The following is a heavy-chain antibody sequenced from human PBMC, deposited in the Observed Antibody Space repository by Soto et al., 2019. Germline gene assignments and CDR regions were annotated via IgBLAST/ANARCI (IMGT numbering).Heavy chain of an antibody. CDR1: GATFTSYG. J-gene: IGHJ4*02. CDR3: ARGTIFGLVSFDY. CDR2: ISGYNGDT. D-gene: IGHD3-3*02. Sequence: QVQLVQSGAEVKEPGASVKVSCKASGATFTSYGFNWVRQAPGQGLEWIGWISGYNGDTHYAQNFQVRVTMTIDTSTSTAYMERSSLRSDDTAVYYCARGTIFGLVSFDYWGQGTMVTVSS. V-gene: IGHV1-18*01.